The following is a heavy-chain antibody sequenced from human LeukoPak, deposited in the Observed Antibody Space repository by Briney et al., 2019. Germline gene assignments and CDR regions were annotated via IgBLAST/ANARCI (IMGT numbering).Heavy chain of an antibody. CDR3: ARDYEDAFDI. CDR2: IYTSGST. V-gene: IGHV4-4*07. J-gene: IGHJ3*02. CDR1: GVSFSGYY. Sequence: SETLSLTCAVYGVSFSGYYWSWIRQPAGKGLEWIGRIYTSGSTNYNPSLKSRVTMSVDTSKNQFSLKLSSVPAADTAVYFCARDYEDAFDIWGQGTMVTVSS. D-gene: IGHD3-16*01.